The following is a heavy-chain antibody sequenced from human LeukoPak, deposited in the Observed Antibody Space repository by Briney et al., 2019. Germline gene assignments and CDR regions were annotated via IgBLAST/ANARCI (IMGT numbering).Heavy chain of an antibody. J-gene: IGHJ6*02. D-gene: IGHD1-26*01. CDR3: ARDLAGVSGPGTVYYGMDV. CDR1: GYTFTSYA. Sequence: EASVKVSCKASGYTFTSYAMHWVRQAPGQRLEWMGWINAGNGNTKYSQKFQGRVTITRDTSASTAYMELSSLRSEDTAVYYCARDLAGVSGPGTVYYGMDVWGQGTTVTVSS. V-gene: IGHV1-3*01. CDR2: INAGNGNT.